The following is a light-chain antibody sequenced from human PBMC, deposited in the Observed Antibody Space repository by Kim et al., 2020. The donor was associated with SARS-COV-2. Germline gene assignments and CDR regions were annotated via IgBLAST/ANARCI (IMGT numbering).Light chain of an antibody. J-gene: IGKJ4*01. CDR1: QSITSNY. CDR2: GAS. Sequence: EIVLTQSPGTLSLSPGERATLSCRATQSITSNYLAWYQQKPGQAPRLLLYGASSRATGVPDRFSGSGSGTDFTLTISRLEPEDFAVYYCQQYDTSPLTFAGGTKVDI. V-gene: IGKV3-20*01. CDR3: QQYDTSPLT.